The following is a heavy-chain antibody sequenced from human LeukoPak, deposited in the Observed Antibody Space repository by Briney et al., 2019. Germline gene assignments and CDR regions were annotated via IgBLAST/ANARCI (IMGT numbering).Heavy chain of an antibody. Sequence: ASVTVSCKGSGYTFTSYGISWVRQAPGQGLEWMGWISAYNGNTNYAQKLQGRVTMTTDTSTSTAYMELRSLRSDDTAVYYCARFCGSTSCYKADAFDIWGQGTMVTVSS. J-gene: IGHJ3*02. CDR1: GYTFTSYG. D-gene: IGHD2-2*02. V-gene: IGHV1-18*01. CDR3: ARFCGSTSCYKADAFDI. CDR2: ISAYNGNT.